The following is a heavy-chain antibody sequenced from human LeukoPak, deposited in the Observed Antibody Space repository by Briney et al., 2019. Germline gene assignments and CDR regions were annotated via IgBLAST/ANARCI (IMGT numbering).Heavy chain of an antibody. Sequence: GKSLRLSCAASGFTFSSYIMNWVRQAPGKGLEWVSYISSSSSIYYADSVKGRFTISRDNAKNSLYLQMNSLRAEDTAVYYCARDDRYYDILTSYYTEWFDPWGQGTLVTVSS. CDR1: GFTFSSYI. D-gene: IGHD3-9*01. V-gene: IGHV3-48*04. CDR2: ISSSSSI. J-gene: IGHJ5*02. CDR3: ARDDRYYDILTSYYTEWFDP.